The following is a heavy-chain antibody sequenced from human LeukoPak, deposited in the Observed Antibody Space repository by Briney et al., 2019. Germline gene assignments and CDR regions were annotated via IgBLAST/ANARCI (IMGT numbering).Heavy chain of an antibody. D-gene: IGHD2-21*01. CDR3: ARGKSLAYCGGDCYGNWFDP. Sequence: SVKVSCKASGGTFSSYAISWVRQAPGQGLEWMGGIIPISGTANYAQKFQGRVTITADESTSTAYMELSSLRSEDTAVYYCARGKSLAYCGGDCYGNWFDPWGQGTLVTVSS. CDR1: GGTFSSYA. CDR2: IIPISGTA. J-gene: IGHJ5*02. V-gene: IGHV1-69*13.